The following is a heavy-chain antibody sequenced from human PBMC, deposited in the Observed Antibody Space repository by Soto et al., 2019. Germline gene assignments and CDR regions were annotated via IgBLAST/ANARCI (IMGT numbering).Heavy chain of an antibody. CDR2: IIPILGIA. V-gene: IGHV1-69*08. D-gene: IGHD3-10*01. J-gene: IGHJ6*02. CDR3: ARDQDGSGNYYYGMDV. CDR1: GGTFSSYT. Sequence: QVQLVQSGAEVKKPGSSVKVSCKASGGTFSSYTISWVRQAPGQGLEWMGRIIPILGIANYAQKFQGRVTITADKSTSTAYMELSSLRSEDTAVYYCARDQDGSGNYYYGMDVWGQGTMVTVSS.